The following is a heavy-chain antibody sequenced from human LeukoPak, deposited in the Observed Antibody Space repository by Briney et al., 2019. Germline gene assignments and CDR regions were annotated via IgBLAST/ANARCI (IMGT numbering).Heavy chain of an antibody. CDR2: IRYTGST. CDR1: GGSISSSSYY. CDR3: ARHPLKPYVSDWFDP. D-gene: IGHD3-10*02. Sequence: NPSETLSLTCTVSGGSISSSSYYWGWIRQPPGKGLERIGSIRYTGSTFYNPSLKSRVTLSADTSKNQFSLKLSSVTAADTAVYYCARHPLKPYVSDWFDPWGQGTLVTVSS. V-gene: IGHV4-39*01. J-gene: IGHJ5*02.